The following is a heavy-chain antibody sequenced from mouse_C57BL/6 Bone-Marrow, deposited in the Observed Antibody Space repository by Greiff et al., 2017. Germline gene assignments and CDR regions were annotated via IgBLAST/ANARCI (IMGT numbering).Heavy chain of an antibody. Sequence: QVQLKQSGAELVRPGASVTLSCKASGYTFTDYEMHWVKQTPVHGLEWIGAIDPETGGTAYNQKFKGKAILTADKSSSTAYMELRSLTSEDSAVYYCTRSAYYYGSKNWGQGTLVTVSA. CDR1: GYTFTDYE. V-gene: IGHV1-15*01. J-gene: IGHJ3*01. CDR2: IDPETGGT. CDR3: TRSAYYYGSKN. D-gene: IGHD1-1*01.